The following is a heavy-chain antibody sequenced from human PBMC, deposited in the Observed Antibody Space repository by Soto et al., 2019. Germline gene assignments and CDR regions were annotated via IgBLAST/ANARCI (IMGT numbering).Heavy chain of an antibody. Sequence: QVQLQESGPGLVKTSQTLSLTCTVSGGSIRSGGYYWSWIRQHPGKGLEWIGYIYHSGSTYYNPSLKSRVTISVDTSKNQFSLKLSSVTAADTAVYYCAGEAAGILNVFDPWGQGTLVTVSS. CDR1: GGSIRSGGYY. CDR2: IYHSGST. V-gene: IGHV4-31*03. CDR3: AGEAAGILNVFDP. D-gene: IGHD6-25*01. J-gene: IGHJ5*02.